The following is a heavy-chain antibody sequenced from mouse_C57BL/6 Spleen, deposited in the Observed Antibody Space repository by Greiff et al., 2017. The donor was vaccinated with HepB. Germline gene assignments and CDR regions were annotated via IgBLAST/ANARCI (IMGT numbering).Heavy chain of an antibody. Sequence: QVQLQQPGAELVKPGASVKLSCKASGYTFTSYWMHWVKQRPGQGLEWIGDIYPGSGSTNYNEKFKSKATLTVDTSSSTAYMQLSSLTSEDSAVYYCAREGGNYPAWFAYWGQGTLVTVSA. V-gene: IGHV1-55*01. CDR2: IYPGSGST. CDR1: GYTFTSYW. D-gene: IGHD2-1*01. J-gene: IGHJ3*01. CDR3: AREGGNYPAWFAY.